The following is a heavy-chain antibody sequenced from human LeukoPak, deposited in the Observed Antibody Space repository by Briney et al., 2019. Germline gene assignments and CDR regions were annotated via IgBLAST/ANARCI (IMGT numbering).Heavy chain of an antibody. V-gene: IGHV5-51*01. CDR1: GYSFTNYW. CDR2: IYPGDSDT. CDR3: ARSASRYFDWFDH. J-gene: IGHJ5*02. D-gene: IGHD3-9*01. Sequence: GESLKISCKGSGYSFTNYWIGWLRQMPGKGLEWMGIIYPGDSDTRYIPSFQGQVTISADKSINTAYLQWSSLKASDTAIYYCARSASRYFDWFDHCGQGTLVTVSS.